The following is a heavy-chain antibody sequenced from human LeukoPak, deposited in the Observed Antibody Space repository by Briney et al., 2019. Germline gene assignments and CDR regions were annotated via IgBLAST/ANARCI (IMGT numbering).Heavy chain of an antibody. CDR3: ARGPWYSSSYHCFDY. D-gene: IGHD6-6*01. J-gene: IGHJ4*02. CDR2: ISYDGSNK. CDR1: GFTFSSYA. Sequence: GRSLRLSCAASGFTFSSYAMHWVRQAPDKGLEWVAVISYDGSNKYYADSVKGRFTISRDNSKNTLYLQMNSLRAEDTAVYYCARGPWYSSSYHCFDYWGQGTLVTVSS. V-gene: IGHV3-30*01.